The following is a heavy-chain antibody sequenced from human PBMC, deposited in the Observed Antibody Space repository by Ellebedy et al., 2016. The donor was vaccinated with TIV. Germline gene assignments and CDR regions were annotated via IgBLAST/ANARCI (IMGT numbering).Heavy chain of an antibody. V-gene: IGHV3-74*01. CDR1: GFTFSSYW. D-gene: IGHD6-13*01. CDR3: ARGPPIAARTSWFDP. CDR2: INIDGSST. J-gene: IGHJ5*02. Sequence: GGSLRLXXAASGFTFSSYWMHWVRQAPGKGLVWVSRINIDGSSTTYADSVKGRFTISRDNAKNSLYLQMNSLRAEDTAVYYCARGPPIAARTSWFDPWGQGTLVTVSS.